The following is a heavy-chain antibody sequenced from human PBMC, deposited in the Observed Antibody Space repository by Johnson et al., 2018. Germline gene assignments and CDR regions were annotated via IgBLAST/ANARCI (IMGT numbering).Heavy chain of an antibody. V-gene: IGHV3-48*01. D-gene: IGHD2-2*01. CDR3: ARAIPAAVGLNYYYYMDV. Sequence: EVQLLESGGGLVQPGGSLRLSCAAAGFTFSSYTMTWVRQAPGKGLEWVSYISSRSRTIYYADSVKGRFTISRDKANNSLFLQMKSLRAEDTAVYYCARAIPAAVGLNYYYYMDVWGKGTPVTLYS. J-gene: IGHJ6*03. CDR2: ISSRSRTI. CDR1: GFTFSSYT.